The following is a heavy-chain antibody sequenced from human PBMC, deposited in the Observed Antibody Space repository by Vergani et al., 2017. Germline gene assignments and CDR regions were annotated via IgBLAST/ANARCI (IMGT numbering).Heavy chain of an antibody. Sequence: EVQLLESGGGLVQPGGSLRLSCAASGFTFSSYAMSWVRQAPGKGLECVSAISGSGGSTYYADSVKGRFTISRDNSKNTLYLQMNSLRAEDTAVYYCAKKGAGYYYGMDVWGQGTTVTVSS. CDR3: AKKGAGYYYGMDV. V-gene: IGHV3-23*01. D-gene: IGHD3-16*01. J-gene: IGHJ6*02. CDR1: GFTFSSYA. CDR2: ISGSGGST.